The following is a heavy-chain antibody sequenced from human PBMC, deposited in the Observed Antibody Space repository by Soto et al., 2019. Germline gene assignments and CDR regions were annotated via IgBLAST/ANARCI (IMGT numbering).Heavy chain of an antibody. CDR1: GGSISSSSYY. V-gene: IGHV4-39*01. J-gene: IGHJ5*02. D-gene: IGHD3-22*01. CDR2: IYYSGST. Sequence: QLQLQESGPGLVKPSETLSLTCTVSGGSISSSSYYWGWIRQPPGKGLEWIGSIYYSGSTYYNPSLKSRVTLSVDTSKNQFSLKLSSVTAADTAVYYCAAVPYYYDSSGSFGWFDPWGQGTLVTVSS. CDR3: AAVPYYYDSSGSFGWFDP.